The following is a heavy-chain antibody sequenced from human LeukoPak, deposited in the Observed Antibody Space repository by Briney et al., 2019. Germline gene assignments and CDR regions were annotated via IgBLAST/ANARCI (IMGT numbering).Heavy chain of an antibody. Sequence: GRSLRLSCAASGFTFSTYSMHWVRQAPGKGLEWVAVISGDGNIKWTADSVKGRFTISRDNSKNTLYLQMNSLRAEDTAVYYCARDRPTTVTTRMVGYWGQGTLVTVSS. CDR2: ISGDGNIK. V-gene: IGHV3-30-3*01. CDR1: GFTFSTYS. D-gene: IGHD4-17*01. J-gene: IGHJ4*02. CDR3: ARDRPTTVTTRMVGY.